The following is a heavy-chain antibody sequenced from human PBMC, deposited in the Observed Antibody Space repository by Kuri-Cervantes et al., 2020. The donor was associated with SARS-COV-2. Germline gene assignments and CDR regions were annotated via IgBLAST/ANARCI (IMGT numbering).Heavy chain of an antibody. Sequence: GGSLRLSCAASGFTFSSYDVHWVRQATGKGLEWVSAIGTAGDPYYPGSVKGRFTISRENAKNSLYLQMKSLRAGDTAVYYCARVVGYSSSWYYFDYWGQGTLVTVSS. CDR1: GFTFSSYD. J-gene: IGHJ4*02. D-gene: IGHD6-13*01. CDR3: ARVVGYSSSWYYFDY. V-gene: IGHV3-13*05. CDR2: IGTAGDP.